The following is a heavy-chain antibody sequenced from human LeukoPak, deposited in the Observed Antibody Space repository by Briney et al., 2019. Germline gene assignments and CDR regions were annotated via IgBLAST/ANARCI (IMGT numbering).Heavy chain of an antibody. D-gene: IGHD2/OR15-2a*01. CDR1: GFTFSSYA. J-gene: IGHJ6*02. Sequence: GGSPRLSCAASGFTFSSYAMSWVRQAPGKGPEWVSAISGSGGSTYYADSVKGRFTISRDNSKNTLYLQMNSLRAEDTAVYYCAKILSEAPYYYYYYGMDVWGQGTTVTVSS. CDR2: ISGSGGST. CDR3: AKILSEAPYYYYYYGMDV. V-gene: IGHV3-23*01.